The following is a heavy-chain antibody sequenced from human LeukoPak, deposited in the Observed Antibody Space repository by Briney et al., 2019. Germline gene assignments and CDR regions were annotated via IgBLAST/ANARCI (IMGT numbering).Heavy chain of an antibody. Sequence: ASVKVSCKASGYTFTGYYMHWVRQAPGQGLEWMGWINPNSGGTNYAQKFQGWVTMTRDTSISTAYMELSRLRSDDTAVYYCARGGVRGADGTVTTQEAFDIWGRGTKVTVSS. J-gene: IGHJ3*02. V-gene: IGHV1-2*04. CDR1: GYTFTGYY. D-gene: IGHD3-10*01. CDR2: INPNSGGT. CDR3: ARGGVRGADGTVTTQEAFDI.